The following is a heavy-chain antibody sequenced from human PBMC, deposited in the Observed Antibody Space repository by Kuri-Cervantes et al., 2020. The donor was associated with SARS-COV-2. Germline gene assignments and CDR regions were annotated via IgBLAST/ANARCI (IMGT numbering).Heavy chain of an antibody. V-gene: IGHV3-74*01. J-gene: IGHJ5*02. CDR3: ARGRTVVTTWRGAWFDP. D-gene: IGHD4-23*01. CDR2: ISGDGSST. CDR1: GFIFSDYW. Sequence: GGSLRLSCAASGFIFSDYWMHWVRQAPGKGLVWVSRISGDGSSTNYADSVKGRFTISRDNARNTLYLQMNSLGAEDTAVYYCARGRTVVTTWRGAWFDPWGQGTPVTVSS.